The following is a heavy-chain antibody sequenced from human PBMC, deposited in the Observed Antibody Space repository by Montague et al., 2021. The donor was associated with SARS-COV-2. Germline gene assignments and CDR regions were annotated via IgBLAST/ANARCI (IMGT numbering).Heavy chain of an antibody. V-gene: IGHV3-30-3*01. D-gene: IGHD6-19*01. Sequence: SLRLSCAASGFTFSSYAMHWVRQAPGKGLEWVAVISYDGSNKYYADSVKGRFTISRDNSKNTLYLQMNSPRAEDTAVYYCARDRSGVRSSGWTYYYYGMDVWGQGTTVTVSS. CDR2: ISYDGSNK. CDR3: ARDRSGVRSSGWTYYYYGMDV. CDR1: GFTFSSYA. J-gene: IGHJ6*02.